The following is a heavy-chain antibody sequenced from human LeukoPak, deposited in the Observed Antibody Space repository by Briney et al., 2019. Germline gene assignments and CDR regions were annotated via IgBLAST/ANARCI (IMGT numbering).Heavy chain of an antibody. CDR3: AKEGRYCSSTSCYTNYYYYMDV. J-gene: IGHJ6*03. CDR1: GFTFDDYA. D-gene: IGHD2-2*02. V-gene: IGHV3-9*01. Sequence: PGGSLRLSCAASGFTFDDYAMHWVRQAPGKGLEWVSGISWNSGSIGYADSVKGRFTISRDNAKNSLYLQMNSLRAEDTALYYCAKEGRYCSSTSCYTNYYYYMDVWGKGTTVTVSS. CDR2: ISWNSGSI.